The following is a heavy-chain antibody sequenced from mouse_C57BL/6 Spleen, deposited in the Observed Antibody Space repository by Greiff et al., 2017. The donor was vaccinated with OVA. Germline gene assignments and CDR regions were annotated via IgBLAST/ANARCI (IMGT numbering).Heavy chain of an antibody. CDR2: IYPSDSET. V-gene: IGHV1-61*01. Sequence: QVQLQQPGAELVRPGSSVKLSCKASGYTFTSYWMDWVKQRPGQGLEWIGNIYPSDSETHYNQKFKDKATLTVDKSSSTAYMQLSSLTSEDSAVYYCARYHDAMDYWGQGTSVTVSS. CDR3: ARYHDAMDY. CDR1: GYTFTSYW. J-gene: IGHJ4*01.